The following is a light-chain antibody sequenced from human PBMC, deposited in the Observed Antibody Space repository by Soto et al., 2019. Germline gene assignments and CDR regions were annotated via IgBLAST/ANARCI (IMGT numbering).Light chain of an antibody. V-gene: IGKV1-6*01. CDR3: LQDINYPWT. CDR1: QDIRNY. CDR2: AAS. J-gene: IGKJ1*01. Sequence: AIQLTQSPSSLSASVGDRVTVTCRASQDIRNYLAWYQQKPGKAPKLLIYAASTLQSGVPSRFSGSGSGTDFTLTISSLQPEDSATYYCLQDINYPWTFGQGTKVDIK.